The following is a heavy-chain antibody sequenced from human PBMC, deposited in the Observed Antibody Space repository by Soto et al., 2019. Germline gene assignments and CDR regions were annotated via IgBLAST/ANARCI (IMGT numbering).Heavy chain of an antibody. V-gene: IGHV3-23*01. J-gene: IGHJ4*02. CDR2: ISGSGDST. Sequence: EVQLLEAGGGLVQPGGSLRLSCAASGFTFSSYAMRWVRQAPGKGLEWVSAISGSGDSTYYADSVKGRFTTSRDTSKHTLYLQMNSLRAEDTAVYYCARRGSGSYYDYWGQGTLVTVSS. CDR3: ARRGSGSYYDY. D-gene: IGHD1-26*01. CDR1: GFTFSSYA.